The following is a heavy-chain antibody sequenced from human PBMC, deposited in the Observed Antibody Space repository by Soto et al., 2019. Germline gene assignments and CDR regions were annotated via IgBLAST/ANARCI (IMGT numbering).Heavy chain of an antibody. V-gene: IGHV3-7*04. J-gene: IGHJ4*02. D-gene: IGHD6-19*01. CDR1: GFTFSSYW. Sequence: EVQLVESGGGLVQPGGSLRLSCAASGFTFSSYWMSWVRQAPGKGLEWVANIKQDGSDKYYVDSVKGRFTISRDNAKNSLYLQMNSLRAEDTAVYYCARGGRGTGWYAYYWGQGSLVTVSS. CDR3: ARGGRGTGWYAYY. CDR2: IKQDGSDK.